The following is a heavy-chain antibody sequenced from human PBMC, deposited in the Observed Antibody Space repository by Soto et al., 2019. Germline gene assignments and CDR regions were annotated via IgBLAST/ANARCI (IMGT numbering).Heavy chain of an antibody. V-gene: IGHV3-74*01. CDR3: ARSDWFDS. J-gene: IGHJ5*01. Sequence: EVQLVESGGGLVQPGGSLRLSCAASGFTFSGYWMHWVRQAPGKGLVWVSRIRSDGSTTSYADSVKGRFTISRDNARNTLYLQMNSLRVEDTAVYYCARSDWFDSWGPGTLVTVSS. CDR1: GFTFSGYW. CDR2: IRSDGSTT.